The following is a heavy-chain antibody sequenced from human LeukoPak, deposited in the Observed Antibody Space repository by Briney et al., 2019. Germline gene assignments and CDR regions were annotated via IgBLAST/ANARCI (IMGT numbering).Heavy chain of an antibody. CDR1: GFTFSSYW. Sequence: PGGSLRLSCAASGFTFSSYWMSWVRQAPGKGLEWVANIKQDGSEKYYVDSVKGRFTISRDNAKNSLYLQMNSLRAEDTAVYYCALRGEGYCSSTSCAHPIWFDPWGQGTLVTVSS. CDR2: IKQDGSEK. CDR3: ALRGEGYCSSTSCAHPIWFDP. V-gene: IGHV3-7*03. J-gene: IGHJ5*02. D-gene: IGHD2-2*01.